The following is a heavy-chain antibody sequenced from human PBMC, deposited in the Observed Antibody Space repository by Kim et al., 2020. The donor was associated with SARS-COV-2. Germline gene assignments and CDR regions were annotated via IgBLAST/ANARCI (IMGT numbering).Heavy chain of an antibody. CDR2: INHGGTT. Sequence: SETLSLTCAVSGGSFSLDYWTWIRQSPGKGLEWIGEINHGGTTNYNPSLASRVTVLKDTSKNQFSLSLRSVTAADTALYFCARQRQGMAKFSSFGILTGSTAHYYYADGWRQGTSITVSS. CDR3: ARQRQGMAKFSSFGILTGSTAHYYYADG. D-gene: IGHD3-9*01. V-gene: IGHV4-34*01. CDR1: GGSFSLDY. J-gene: IGHJ6*03.